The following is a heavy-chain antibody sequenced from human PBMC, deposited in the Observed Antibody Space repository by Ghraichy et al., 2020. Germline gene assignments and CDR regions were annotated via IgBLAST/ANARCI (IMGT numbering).Heavy chain of an antibody. J-gene: IGHJ4*02. CDR2: IYYSGST. D-gene: IGHD3-22*01. Sequence: SETLSLTCTVSGGSVSSGSYYWSWIRQPPGKGLEWIGYIYYSGSTNYNPSLKSRVTISVDTSKNQFSLKLSSVTAADTAVYYCARDSYYDSSGYYYKTFDYWGQGTLVTVSS. V-gene: IGHV4-61*01. CDR1: GGSVSSGSYY. CDR3: ARDSYYDSSGYYYKTFDY.